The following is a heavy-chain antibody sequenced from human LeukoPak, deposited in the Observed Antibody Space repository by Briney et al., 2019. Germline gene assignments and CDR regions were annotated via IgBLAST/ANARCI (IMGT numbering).Heavy chain of an antibody. CDR3: ASGNWTTEDYYYYGMDV. CDR2: INPSGGST. Sequence: ASVKVSCKASGYTFTSYYMHWVRQAPGQGLEWMGIINPSGGSTSYAQKFQGRVTMTRDTSTSTVYMELSSLRSEDTAVYYCASGNWTTEDYYYYGMDVWGHGTTVTVSS. D-gene: IGHD1-1*01. J-gene: IGHJ6*02. V-gene: IGHV1-46*01. CDR1: GYTFTSYY.